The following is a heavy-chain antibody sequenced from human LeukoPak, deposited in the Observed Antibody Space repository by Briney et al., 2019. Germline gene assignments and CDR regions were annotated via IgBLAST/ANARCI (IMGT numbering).Heavy chain of an antibody. CDR2: INPNSGGT. V-gene: IGHV1-2*02. J-gene: IGHJ4*02. D-gene: IGHD3-10*01. Sequence: ASVKVSCKASGYTFTGYYMHWVRQAPGQGLEWMGWINPNSGGTNYAQKFQGRVTMTRDTSISTAYMELSRLRSDDTAVYYCAREGGSGSYYNDLDYWGQGTLVTVSS. CDR1: GYTFTGYY. CDR3: AREGGSGSYYNDLDY.